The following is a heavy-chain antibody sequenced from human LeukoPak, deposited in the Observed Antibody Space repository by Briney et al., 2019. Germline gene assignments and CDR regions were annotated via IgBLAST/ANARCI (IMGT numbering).Heavy chain of an antibody. CDR2: IRIQTYGATT. Sequence: GGSLRLSCAASGFTFSRYWMTWVRQAPGKGLEWVGFIRIQTYGATTEFAASVKGRFSISRDDSKRIVYLQMNRLTAEDTAIYYCAREDTSMAQFDYWGQGALVTVSS. V-gene: IGHV3-49*04. CDR3: AREDTSMAQFDY. J-gene: IGHJ4*02. CDR1: GFTFSRYW. D-gene: IGHD5-18*01.